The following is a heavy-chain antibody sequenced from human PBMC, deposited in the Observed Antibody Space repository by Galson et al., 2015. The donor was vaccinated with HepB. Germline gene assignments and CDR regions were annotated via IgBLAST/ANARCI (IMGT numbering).Heavy chain of an antibody. CDR3: ARDPGYCSSTSCYYYGMDV. J-gene: IGHJ6*02. V-gene: IGHV1-2*06. D-gene: IGHD2-2*01. Sequence: SVKVSCKASGYTFTGYYMHWVRQAPGQGLEWMGRINPNSGGTNYAQKFQGRVTMTRDTSISTAYMELSRLRSDDTAVYYCARDPGYCSSTSCYYYGMDVWGQGTTVTVSS. CDR2: INPNSGGT. CDR1: GYTFTGYY.